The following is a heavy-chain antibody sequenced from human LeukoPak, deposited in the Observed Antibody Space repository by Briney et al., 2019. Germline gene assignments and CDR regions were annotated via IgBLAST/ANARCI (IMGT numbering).Heavy chain of an antibody. J-gene: IGHJ3*02. D-gene: IGHD2-21*02. CDR1: GFTFSSYS. CDR3: ASIVVVTATPGAFDI. CDR2: ISSSSSYI. Sequence: PGGSLRLSCAASGFTFSSYSMNWVRQAPGKGREWVSSISSSSSYIYYADSVKGRFTISRDNAKNSLYLQMNSLRAEDTAVYYCASIVVVTATPGAFDIWGQGTMVTVSS. V-gene: IGHV3-21*01.